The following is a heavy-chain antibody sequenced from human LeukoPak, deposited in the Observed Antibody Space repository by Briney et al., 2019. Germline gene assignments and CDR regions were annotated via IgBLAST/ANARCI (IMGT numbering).Heavy chain of an antibody. Sequence: GGSLRLSCAASGFTFSSYTINWVRQAPGKGLEWVAVISYDGSNKYYADSVKGRFTISRDNSKNTLYLQMNSLRAEDTAVYYCARGVVITPDYYYYGMDVWGQGTTVTVSS. J-gene: IGHJ6*02. D-gene: IGHD3-22*01. CDR3: ARGVVITPDYYYYGMDV. V-gene: IGHV3-30-3*01. CDR1: GFTFSSYT. CDR2: ISYDGSNK.